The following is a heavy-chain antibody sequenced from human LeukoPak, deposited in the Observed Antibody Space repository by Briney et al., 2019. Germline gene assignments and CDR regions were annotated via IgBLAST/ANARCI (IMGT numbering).Heavy chain of an antibody. CDR1: GYTFTSYG. CDR3: ARFGPGVYDYGDYGEALHFDY. V-gene: IGHV1-18*01. J-gene: IGHJ4*02. CDR2: ISAYNGNT. D-gene: IGHD4-17*01. Sequence: ASVKVSCKASGYTFTSYGISWVRQAPGQGLEWMGWISAYNGNTNYAQKLQGRVTMTTDTSTSTAYMELRSLRSDDTAVYYCARFGPGVYDYGDYGEALHFDYWGQGTLVTVSS.